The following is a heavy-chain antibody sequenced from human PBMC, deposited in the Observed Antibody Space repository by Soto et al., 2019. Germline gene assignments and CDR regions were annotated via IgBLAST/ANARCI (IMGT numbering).Heavy chain of an antibody. V-gene: IGHV1-69*01. Sequence: QVQLVQSGAEVKKPGSSVKVSCKASGGTFSSYAISWVRQAPGQGLEWMGGIIPIFGTANYAQKFQGRVTTTADESTSTAYMELSSLRSEDTAVYYCARDLGGYEGKWVYYYGMDVWGQGTTVTVSS. CDR3: ARDLGGYEGKWVYYYGMDV. CDR1: GGTFSSYA. J-gene: IGHJ6*02. D-gene: IGHD1-26*01. CDR2: IIPIFGTA.